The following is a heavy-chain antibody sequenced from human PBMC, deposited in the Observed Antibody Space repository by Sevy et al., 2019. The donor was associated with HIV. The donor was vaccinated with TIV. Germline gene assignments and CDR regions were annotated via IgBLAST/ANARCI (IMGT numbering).Heavy chain of an antibody. CDR3: ARDWECTGCVCYFMDV. CDR2: IKQDGSEK. Sequence: GGSLRLSCAASGFTFSSYWMSWVRQAPGKGLEWVANIKQDGSEKYYVDSVKGRFTISRDNAKNSLYLQMKSLGAEDTAVYYCARDWECTGCVCYFMDVWGQGTTVTVSS. D-gene: IGHD2-8*02. CDR1: GFTFSSYW. V-gene: IGHV3-7*03. J-gene: IGHJ6*02.